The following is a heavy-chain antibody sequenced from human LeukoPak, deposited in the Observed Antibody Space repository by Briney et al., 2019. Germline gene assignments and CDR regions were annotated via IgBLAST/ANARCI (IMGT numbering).Heavy chain of an antibody. CDR3: ARDLGAGLGY. D-gene: IGHD1-26*01. CDR2: INSDGGTT. J-gene: IGHJ4*02. V-gene: IGHV3-74*01. CDR1: GFTFSPXW. Sequence: GGSLRLSCAASGFTFSPXWMXWVRQAPGXXXVWVSRINSDGGTTXXADSVKGXFTISRDNVKNTLYLQMNSLRDDDTAVYYCARDLGAGLGYWGQGTLVTVSS.